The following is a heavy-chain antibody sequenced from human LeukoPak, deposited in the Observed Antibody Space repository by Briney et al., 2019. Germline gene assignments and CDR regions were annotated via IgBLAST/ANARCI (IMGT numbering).Heavy chain of an antibody. D-gene: IGHD2-2*01. CDR3: ARVIQLPKEYFQH. V-gene: IGHV1-46*01. Sequence: PRASVKVSCKASGYTFTNYYIHWMRQAPGQGLEWVGIINLNAVTTRYAQKFQGRITVTRDTSTSTVYMELSSLRSVDTAVYYCARVIQLPKEYFQHWGQVTLVTVSS. CDR2: INLNAVTT. CDR1: GYTFTNYY. J-gene: IGHJ1*01.